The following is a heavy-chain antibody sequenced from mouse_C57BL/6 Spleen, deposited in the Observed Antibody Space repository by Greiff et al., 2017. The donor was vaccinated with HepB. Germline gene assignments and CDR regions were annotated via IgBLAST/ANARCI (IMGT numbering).Heavy chain of an antibody. Sequence: EVKLVESGGGLVKPGGSLKLSCAASGFTFSSYTMSWVRQTPEKRLEWVATISGGGGNTYYPDSVKGRFTISRDNAKNTLYLQMSILRSEDTALYYCAKTLYYGSTHWYFDVWGTGTTVTVSS. J-gene: IGHJ1*03. CDR3: AKTLYYGSTHWYFDV. CDR1: GFTFSSYT. D-gene: IGHD1-1*01. V-gene: IGHV5-9*01. CDR2: ISGGGGNT.